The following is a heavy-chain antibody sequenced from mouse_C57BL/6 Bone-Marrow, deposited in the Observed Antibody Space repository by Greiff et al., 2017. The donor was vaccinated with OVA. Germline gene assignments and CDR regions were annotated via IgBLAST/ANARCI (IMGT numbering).Heavy chain of an antibody. CDR1: GYTFTSYW. D-gene: IGHD1-1*01. CDR2: IYPSDSET. J-gene: IGHJ3*01. V-gene: IGHV1-61*01. CDR3: ARNYSSSFAY. Sequence: QVQLQQPGAELVRPGSSVKLSCKASGYTFTSYWMDWVKQRPGQGLEWIGNIYPSDSETHYNQKFKDKATLTVDKSSSTAYMQLSSLTSEDSAVYYCARNYSSSFAYWGQGTLVTVSA.